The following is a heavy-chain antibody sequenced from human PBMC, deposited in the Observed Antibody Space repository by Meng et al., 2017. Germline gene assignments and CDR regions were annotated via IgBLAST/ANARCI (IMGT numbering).Heavy chain of an antibody. CDR1: GFTFDDYA. CDR2: ISWDGGST. CDR3: AKDEGGSYYGIEY. D-gene: IGHD1-26*01. J-gene: IGHJ4*02. Sequence: GESLKISCAASGFTFDDYAMHWVRQAPGKGLEWVSLISWDGGSTYYADSVKGRFTISRDNSKNSLYLQMNSLRAEDTALYYCAKDEGGSYYGIEYWGQGTLVTVS. V-gene: IGHV3-43D*03.